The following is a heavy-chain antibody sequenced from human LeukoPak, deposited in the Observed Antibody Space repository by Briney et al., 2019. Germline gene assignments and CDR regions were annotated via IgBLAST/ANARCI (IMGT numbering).Heavy chain of an antibody. CDR2: IIPILGIA. CDR1: GGTFSSYT. Sequence: GASVKLSCKASGGTFSSYTISWVRQAPGQGLEWMGRIIPILGIANYAQKFQGRITITADKSTSTAYMQLTSLRSEDTAVYYCARSRPRTAMVSYDDAFDIWGQGTMVTVSS. J-gene: IGHJ3*02. V-gene: IGHV1-69*02. D-gene: IGHD5-18*01. CDR3: ARSRPRTAMVSYDDAFDI.